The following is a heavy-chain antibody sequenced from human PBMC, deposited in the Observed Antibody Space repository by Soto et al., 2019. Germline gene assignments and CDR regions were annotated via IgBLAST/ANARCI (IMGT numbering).Heavy chain of an antibody. Sequence: EVPLLESGGGLTQPGGSLRLSCAASGFTFTNDAMSWVRQAPGKGLEWLSLIRGGGDFTEYADSVKGRFTISRDNSKNTVSLEMKSLRVEDTALYYCAKGSDTSSTWTDWGQGTLVTVSS. CDR3: AKGSDTSSTWTD. V-gene: IGHV3-23*01. D-gene: IGHD6-6*01. CDR2: IRGGGDFT. J-gene: IGHJ4*02. CDR1: GFTFTNDA.